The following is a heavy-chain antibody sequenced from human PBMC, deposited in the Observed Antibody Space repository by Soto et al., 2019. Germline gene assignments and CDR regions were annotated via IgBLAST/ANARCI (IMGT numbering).Heavy chain of an antibody. CDR3: AKVTYWNAFPKQKFDY. V-gene: IGHV3-23*01. J-gene: IGHJ4*02. Sequence: EVQLLESGGGLVHPGGSLRLSCAASGFTFSSYAMSWVRQAPGKGLEWVSAISGSGGSTYYADSVKGRFTISRDNSKNTLYLQMNSLRAEDTAVYYCAKVTYWNAFPKQKFDYWGQGTLVTVSS. CDR2: ISGSGGST. CDR1: GFTFSSYA. D-gene: IGHD1-1*01.